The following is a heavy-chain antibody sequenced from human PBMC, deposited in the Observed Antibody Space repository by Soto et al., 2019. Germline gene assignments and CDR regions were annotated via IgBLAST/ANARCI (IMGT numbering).Heavy chain of an antibody. Sequence: EVQLVESGGGLVQPGGSLRLSCAASGFTFSSYWMSWVRQAPGKGLEWVANIKQDGSEKYYVDSVKGRFTISRDNAKNSLYLQMNSLRAEDTAVYYCARDPGYSSGWYAYYYYYGMDVWGQGTTVTVSS. CDR2: IKQDGSEK. CDR3: ARDPGYSSGWYAYYYYYGMDV. D-gene: IGHD6-19*01. V-gene: IGHV3-7*04. J-gene: IGHJ6*02. CDR1: GFTFSSYW.